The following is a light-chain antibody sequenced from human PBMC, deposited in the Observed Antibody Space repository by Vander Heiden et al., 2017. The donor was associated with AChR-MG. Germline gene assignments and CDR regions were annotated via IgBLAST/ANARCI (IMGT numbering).Light chain of an antibody. CDR3: QLCYSTPPLT. V-gene: IGKV1-39*01. Sequence: DIQMTHSPSSLSESVGDRVTITCRASQSISNYLNWYQHKPGKAPKLLIDAASSLQSGVPSRFSGSGSGTDFTLNMRSLQPEDFATYYCQLCYSTPPLTFAGETKVGI. CDR2: AAS. CDR1: QSISNY. J-gene: IGKJ4*01.